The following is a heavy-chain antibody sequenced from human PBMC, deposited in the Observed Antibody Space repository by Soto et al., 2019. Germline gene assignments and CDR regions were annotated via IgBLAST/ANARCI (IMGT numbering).Heavy chain of an antibody. D-gene: IGHD1-26*01. CDR2: ISYDGSNK. CDR1: GFTFSSYA. V-gene: IGHV3-30-3*01. CDR3: ASGSWAEPGGDY. Sequence: PGGSLRLSCAASGFTFSSYAMHWVRQAPGKGLEWVAVISYDGSNKYYADSVKGRFTISRDNSKNTLYLQMNSLRAEDTAVYYCASGSWAEPGGDYWGQGTLVTVSS. J-gene: IGHJ4*02.